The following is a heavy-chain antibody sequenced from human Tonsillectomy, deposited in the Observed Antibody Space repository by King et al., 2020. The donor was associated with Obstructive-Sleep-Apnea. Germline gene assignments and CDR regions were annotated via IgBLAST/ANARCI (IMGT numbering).Heavy chain of an antibody. CDR3: ASASHTTYSGSQTAPGYYGLDV. J-gene: IGHJ6*02. D-gene: IGHD1-26*01. Sequence: VQLQESGGGLVQPGGSLRLSCAASGFTFSSYWMHWVRQAPGKGLVWVSRIGSDGSSTSCADSVKGRFTISRDNAKNTLYLQMSSLRAEDTAVYYCASASHTTYSGSQTAPGYYGLDVWGQGTTVTVSS. CDR2: IGSDGSST. CDR1: GFTFSSYW. V-gene: IGHV3-74*01.